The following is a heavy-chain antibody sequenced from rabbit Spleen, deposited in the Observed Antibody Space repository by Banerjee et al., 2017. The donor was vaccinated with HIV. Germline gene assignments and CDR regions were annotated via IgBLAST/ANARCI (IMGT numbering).Heavy chain of an antibody. D-gene: IGHD8-1*01. Sequence: QEQLVESGGGLVQPGGSLKLSCKASGFDVSSYGVSWVRQAPGKGLEWIGYIDPIFGITYYANWVNGRFSISRENAQNTVFLQMTSLTAADTATYFCARDGAGGSYFALWGQGTLVTVS. J-gene: IGHJ4*01. CDR3: ARDGAGGSYFAL. V-gene: IGHV1S47*01. CDR1: GFDVSSYG. CDR2: IDPIFGIT.